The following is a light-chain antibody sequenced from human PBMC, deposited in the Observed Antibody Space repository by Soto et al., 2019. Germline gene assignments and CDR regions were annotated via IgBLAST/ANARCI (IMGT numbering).Light chain of an antibody. CDR2: GAS. Sequence: EIVLTQSPGTLSLSPGERATLSCRASQSVSSNYFAWYQQKPGQAPRLLIYGASRRAAGIPDRFSGSGSGTDFTLTISRLEPEDFAVYYCQQYGDSRTFGQGTKVEIK. V-gene: IGKV3-20*01. CDR3: QQYGDSRT. J-gene: IGKJ1*01. CDR1: QSVSSNY.